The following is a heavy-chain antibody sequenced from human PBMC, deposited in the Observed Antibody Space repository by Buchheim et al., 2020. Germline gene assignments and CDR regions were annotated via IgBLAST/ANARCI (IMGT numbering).Heavy chain of an antibody. V-gene: IGHV3-7*01. Sequence: EVQLVESGGGWVRPGGSLRLSCAGSGFTFITYWMSWVRQAPGKGLEWVATMNPDGSERYYVDSVKGRFTISRANTKNSVYLLMNTLRAEETAVYYCATYGDGAFDFWGQGT. D-gene: IGHD3-10*01. CDR3: ATYGDGAFDF. CDR1: GFTFITYW. J-gene: IGHJ3*01. CDR2: MNPDGSER.